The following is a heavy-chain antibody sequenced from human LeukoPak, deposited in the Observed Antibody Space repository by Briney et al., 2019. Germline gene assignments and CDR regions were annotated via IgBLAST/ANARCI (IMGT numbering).Heavy chain of an antibody. Sequence: SETLSLTCTVSGGSISSYYWSWIRQPPGKGLEWIGYIYYSGSTNYNPSLKSRVTISVDTSKNQFSLKLSSVTAADTAVYYCARERFLEWSKDYWGQGTLVTVSS. J-gene: IGHJ4*02. CDR2: IYYSGST. V-gene: IGHV4-59*12. CDR3: ARERFLEWSKDY. D-gene: IGHD3-3*01. CDR1: GGSISSYY.